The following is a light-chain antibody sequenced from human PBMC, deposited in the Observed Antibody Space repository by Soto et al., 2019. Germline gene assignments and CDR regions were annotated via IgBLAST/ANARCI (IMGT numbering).Light chain of an antibody. CDR1: QSVSSSY. J-gene: IGKJ1*01. V-gene: IGKV3-20*01. Sequence: EIGMMQSPGTLYLSPGARATLSCRASQSVSSSYLAWYQQKPGQAPRLLIYGASSRATGIPDRVSGSGSGIGITLTISRLAREDVGVYYFKQYRRSPPTF. CDR3: KQYRRSPPT. CDR2: GAS.